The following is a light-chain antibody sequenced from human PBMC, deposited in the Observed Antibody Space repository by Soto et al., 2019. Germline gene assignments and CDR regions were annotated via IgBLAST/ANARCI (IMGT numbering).Light chain of an antibody. V-gene: IGKV3-15*01. CDR2: GAS. CDR3: QEYDNWPLWT. J-gene: IGKJ1*01. Sequence: MTQSPSSLSASVGDTVTITCRASQDIRNELGWYQQKPGQAPRLLIYGASTRATGVPARFSGSGSGTEFTLTINSLQSEDFALYYCQEYDNWPLWTFGQGTKVDIK. CDR1: QDIRNE.